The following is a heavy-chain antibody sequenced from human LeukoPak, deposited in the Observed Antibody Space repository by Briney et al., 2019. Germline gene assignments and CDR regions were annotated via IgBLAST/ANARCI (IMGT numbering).Heavy chain of an antibody. V-gene: IGHV3-49*04. CDR2: IRSKAYRGTT. CDR3: SRRPIQLWLYYGMDV. D-gene: IGHD5-18*01. Sequence: GGSLRLSCIASGFIFADHAMSWVRQAPGKGLEWVGFIRSKAYRGTTEYAASVRGRFTISRDDSNAIAYLQMNSLKTEDTAVYYCSRRPIQLWLYYGMDVWGQGTTVIVSS. CDR1: GFIFADHA. J-gene: IGHJ6*02.